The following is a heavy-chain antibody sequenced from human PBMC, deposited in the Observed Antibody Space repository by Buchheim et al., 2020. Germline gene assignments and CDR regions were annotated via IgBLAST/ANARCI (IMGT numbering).Heavy chain of an antibody. CDR1: GFSFTKTW. CDR3: ATEDRFDL. J-gene: IGHJ4*01. V-gene: IGHV3-15*01. Sequence: EVQLLESGGGLVKPGGSLRLSCVGSGFSFTKTWMGWLRQTPGKRLEWIARIKSRADGGATDYSALVQGRFTISRDDSANTLFLQLNSLKVEDTAVYFCATEDRFDLWGHGTL. CDR2: IKSRADGGAT.